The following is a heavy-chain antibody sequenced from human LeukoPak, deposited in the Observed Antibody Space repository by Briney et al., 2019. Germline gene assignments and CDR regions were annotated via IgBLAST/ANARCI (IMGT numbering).Heavy chain of an antibody. J-gene: IGHJ4*02. V-gene: IGHV3-48*01. D-gene: IGHD6-13*01. CDR1: GFTFSIYS. Sequence: GGSLRLSCAASGFTFSIYSMNWVRQAPGKGLEWVSYISSSDNTIYYADSVKGRFTISRDNAKNSLYLQMNSLRAEDTAVYYCARDLEGIAAAGTLTDSWGQGTLVTVSS. CDR2: ISSSDNTI. CDR3: ARDLEGIAAAGTLTDS.